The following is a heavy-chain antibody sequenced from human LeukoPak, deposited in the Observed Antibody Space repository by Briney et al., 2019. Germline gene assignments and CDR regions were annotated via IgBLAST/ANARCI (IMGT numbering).Heavy chain of an antibody. J-gene: IGHJ4*02. CDR2: IWYDGSNK. V-gene: IGHV3-33*01. CDR3: ARDYGDYRGNYFDY. Sequence: GGSLRLSCAASGFTFSSYGMHWVRQAPGKGLEWVAVIWYDGSNKYYADSVKGRLTISRDNSKNTLYLQMNSLRAEDTAVYYCARDYGDYRGNYFDYWGQGTLVTVSS. CDR1: GFTFSSYG. D-gene: IGHD4-17*01.